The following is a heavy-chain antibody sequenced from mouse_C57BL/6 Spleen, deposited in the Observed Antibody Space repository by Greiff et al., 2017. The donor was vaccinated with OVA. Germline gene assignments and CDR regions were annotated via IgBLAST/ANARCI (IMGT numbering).Heavy chain of an antibody. CDR2: ISYSGST. CDR1: GYSITSGYD. CDR3: ARGGNWDDYYAMDY. Sequence: DVKLVESGPGMVKPSQSLSLTCTVTGYSITSGYDWHWIRHFPGNKLEWMGYISYSGSTNYNPSLKSRISITHDTSKNHFFLKLNSVTTEDTATYYCARGGNWDDYYAMDYWGQGTSVTVSS. D-gene: IGHD4-1*02. V-gene: IGHV3-1*01. J-gene: IGHJ4*01.